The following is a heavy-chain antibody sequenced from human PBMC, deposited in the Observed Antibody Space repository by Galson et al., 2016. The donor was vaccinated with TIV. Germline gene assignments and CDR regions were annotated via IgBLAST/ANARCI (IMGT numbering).Heavy chain of an antibody. V-gene: IGHV3-30*02. CDR2: LRYDGSNK. D-gene: IGHD5-18*01. CDR3: ARSGYTYGLVGLPSSFWYLDL. Sequence: SLRLSCAASGFTFSSYGMHWVRQAPGKGLEWVAFLRYDGSNKYYGDSVKGRFTISRDNSKNTLYLQMNSLRSDDTAIYYCARSGYTYGLVGLPSSFWYLDLWGRGTLVTVSS. J-gene: IGHJ2*01. CDR1: GFTFSSYG.